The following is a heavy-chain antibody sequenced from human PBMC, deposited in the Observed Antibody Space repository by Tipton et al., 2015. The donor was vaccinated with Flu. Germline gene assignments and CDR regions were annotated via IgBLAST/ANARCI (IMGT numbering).Heavy chain of an antibody. Sequence: LRLSCSVSGGSITSYYWTWIRQPPGKGLEWIGNIYYDESANYNPSLRSRITISTDMSKNEFSLELSSVTAADTAVYYCARMDYGGNPHRNYYFYYGLDVWGQGTAITVS. CDR3: ARMDYGGNPHRNYYFYYGLDV. D-gene: IGHD4-23*01. CDR2: IYYDESA. V-gene: IGHV4-59*01. CDR1: GGSITSYY. J-gene: IGHJ6*02.